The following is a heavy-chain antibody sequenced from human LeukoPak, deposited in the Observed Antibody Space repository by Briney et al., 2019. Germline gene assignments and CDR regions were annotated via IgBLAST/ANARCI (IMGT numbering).Heavy chain of an antibody. CDR1: GGSFSGYY. D-gene: IGHD1-26*01. CDR2: IYTSGST. CDR3: ARSSGSSPFDY. V-gene: IGHV4-59*10. J-gene: IGHJ4*02. Sequence: ETLSLTCAVYGGSFSGYYWSWIRQPAGKGLEWIGRIYTSGSTNYNPSLKSRVTKSVDTSKNQFSLRLSSVTAADTAVYYCARSSGSSPFDYWGQGTLVTVSS.